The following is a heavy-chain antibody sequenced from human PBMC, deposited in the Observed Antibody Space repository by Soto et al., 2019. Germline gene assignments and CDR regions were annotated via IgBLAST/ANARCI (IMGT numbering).Heavy chain of an antibody. V-gene: IGHV1-8*01. CDR1: GYTFISYD. D-gene: IGHD3-22*01. Sequence: QVQLVQSGAEVKKPGASVKVSCKASGYTFISYDINWVRQATGQGLEWMGWMNPNSGNTGYAQKFQGRVTMTRNTSISTAYMELSSLRSEDTAVYYCARRYYDSSGYYIDYWGQGTLVTVSS. CDR2: MNPNSGNT. J-gene: IGHJ4*02. CDR3: ARRYYDSSGYYIDY.